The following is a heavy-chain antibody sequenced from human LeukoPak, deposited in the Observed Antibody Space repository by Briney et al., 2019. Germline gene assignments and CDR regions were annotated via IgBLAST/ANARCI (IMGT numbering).Heavy chain of an antibody. Sequence: SQTLSLTCTVSGGSISSGSYCWSWIRQPAGKGLEWIGHIHTSGNTNYNSSLKSRVTISVDTSKNQFSLKLSSVTAADTAVYYCARRFGGSSWYRNTYYFDYWGQGTLVTVSS. CDR1: GGSISSGSYC. J-gene: IGHJ4*02. V-gene: IGHV4-61*09. D-gene: IGHD6-13*01. CDR2: IHTSGNT. CDR3: ARRFGGSSWYRNTYYFDY.